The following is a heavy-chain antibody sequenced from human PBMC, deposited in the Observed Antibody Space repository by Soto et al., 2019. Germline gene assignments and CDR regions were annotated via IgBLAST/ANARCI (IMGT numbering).Heavy chain of an antibody. Sequence: QVQLVQSGAEVKKPGSSVKVSCKASGGTFSSYAISWVRQAPGQGLEWMGGIIPIFGTANYAQKFQGRVTITADESTSTAYRELSSLRSEDTAVYYCARDKVAGTYNYYYYGMDVWGQGTTVTVSS. D-gene: IGHD6-19*01. V-gene: IGHV1-69*12. CDR1: GGTFSSYA. CDR3: ARDKVAGTYNYYYYGMDV. CDR2: IIPIFGTA. J-gene: IGHJ6*02.